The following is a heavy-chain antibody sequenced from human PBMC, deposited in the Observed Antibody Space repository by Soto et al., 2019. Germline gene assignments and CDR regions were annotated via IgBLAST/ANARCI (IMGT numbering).Heavy chain of an antibody. D-gene: IGHD2-21*02. V-gene: IGHV4-39*07. CDR3: VRTARQGAVAPHWFDR. CDR1: GDSITRSNFY. Sequence: PSETLSLTCTVSGDSITRSNFYWGWIRQPPGKGLEWLGSIFYSGSTFYNPALKSRLTISVDTSKNQFSLKLTSVTAAETAVYYCVRTARQGAVAPHWFDRWGQGTQVTVSS. J-gene: IGHJ5*02. CDR2: IFYSGST.